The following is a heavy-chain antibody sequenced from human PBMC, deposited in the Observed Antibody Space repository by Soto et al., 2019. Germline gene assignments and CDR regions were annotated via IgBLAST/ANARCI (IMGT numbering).Heavy chain of an antibody. D-gene: IGHD3-10*01. CDR2: INGDGRTT. V-gene: IGHV3-74*01. CDR3: AGGDYAGAGTFYLTDH. CDR1: VRNVSKYW. Sequence: GVPLRRSYTASVRNVSKYWMHWVRQPPGKGPVWVSRINGDGRTTTYADSVRGRFTISRDNAKNTVYLQMNSLRAEDTAVYYCAGGDYAGAGTFYLTDHWGQGSLVTVSS. J-gene: IGHJ4*02.